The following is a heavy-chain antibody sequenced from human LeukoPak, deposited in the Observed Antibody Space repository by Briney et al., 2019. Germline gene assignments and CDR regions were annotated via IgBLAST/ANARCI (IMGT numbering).Heavy chain of an antibody. CDR2: IVVGSGNT. CDR3: AACYRGGGDCYYSNVFDY. Sequence: ASVKVSCKASGFTFTSSAVQWVRQARGQRLEWIGWIVVGSGNTNYAQKFQERVTITRDMSTSTAYMELSSLRSEATDVYYCAACYRGGGDCYYSNVFDYWGQGTLVTVSS. CDR1: GFTFTSSA. V-gene: IGHV1-58*01. J-gene: IGHJ4*02. D-gene: IGHD2-21*02.